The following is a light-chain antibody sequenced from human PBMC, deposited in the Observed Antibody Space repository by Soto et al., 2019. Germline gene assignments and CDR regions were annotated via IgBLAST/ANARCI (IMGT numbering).Light chain of an antibody. CDR2: DND. Sequence: QSVLTQPPSVSAAPGQKVTISCSGSNSNIGNNYVSWYQQLPGTAPELLIYDNDVRPSGIPDRFSGSKSGTSATLDITGLQTGDEADYYCGTWDSSRSAVFGGGTKLTVL. V-gene: IGLV1-51*01. CDR1: NSNIGNNY. CDR3: GTWDSSRSAV. J-gene: IGLJ2*01.